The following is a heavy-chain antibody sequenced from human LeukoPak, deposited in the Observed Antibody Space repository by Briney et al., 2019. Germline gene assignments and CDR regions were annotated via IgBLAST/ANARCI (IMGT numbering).Heavy chain of an antibody. CDR2: INGDGTAT. V-gene: IGHV3-74*01. D-gene: IGHD2-15*01. Sequence: GGSLRLSCAVSGFIFNNYWMDWVRHAPGKGPVWVSTINGDGTATGYADSVKGRFTISRDNAKNTLYLQMNSLRAEDTAMYYCARNRGFHTFDYWGQGTLVTVSS. CDR3: ARNRGFHTFDY. J-gene: IGHJ4*02. CDR1: GFIFNNYW.